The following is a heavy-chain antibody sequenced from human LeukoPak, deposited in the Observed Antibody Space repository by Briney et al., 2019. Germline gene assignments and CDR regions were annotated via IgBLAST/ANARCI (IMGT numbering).Heavy chain of an antibody. CDR1: GLTFSSYA. V-gene: IGHV3-23*01. CDR3: AKGQPGIAATGHIDY. J-gene: IGHJ4*02. CDR2: ISGSGGST. D-gene: IGHD6-13*01. Sequence: PGGSLRLSCAASGLTFSSYAMSWVRQAPGKGLEWVSAISGSGGSTYYADSVKGRFTISRGNSKNTLYLQMNSLRAEDTAVYYCAKGQPGIAATGHIDYWGQGTLVTVSS.